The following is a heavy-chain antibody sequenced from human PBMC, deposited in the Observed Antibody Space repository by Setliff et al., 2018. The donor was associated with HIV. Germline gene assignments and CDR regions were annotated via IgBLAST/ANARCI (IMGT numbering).Heavy chain of an antibody. J-gene: IGHJ3*02. CDR3: ARDYIHVFDI. V-gene: IGHV1-2*02. Sequence: ASVKVSCKASGYTLTDNYIHWVRQAPGQGLAWMAWINSASGGTNYAQNFQGRVTVTRDTSINTVYLEVNGLKSDDTAVYYCARDYIHVFDIWGQGTMVTVSS. CDR1: GYTLTDNY. CDR2: INSASGGT.